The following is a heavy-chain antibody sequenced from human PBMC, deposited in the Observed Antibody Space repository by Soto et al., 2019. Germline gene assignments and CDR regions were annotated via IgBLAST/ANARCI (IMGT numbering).Heavy chain of an antibody. CDR3: ARAHCSGGSCYAVQHWFDP. CDR2: MYHSGST. Sequence: QVQLQESGPGLVKPSGTLSLTCAVSGGSISSSNWWSWVRQPPGKGLEWIGEMYHSGSTNHNPSRKSRVTISVDKSKNQFSLKLSSVTAADTAVYYCARAHCSGGSCYAVQHWFDPWGQGTLVTVSS. CDR1: GGSISSSNW. D-gene: IGHD2-15*01. V-gene: IGHV4-4*02. J-gene: IGHJ5*02.